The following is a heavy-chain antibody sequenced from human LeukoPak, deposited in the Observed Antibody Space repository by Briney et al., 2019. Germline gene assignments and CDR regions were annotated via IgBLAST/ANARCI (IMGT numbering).Heavy chain of an antibody. J-gene: IGHJ4*02. D-gene: IGHD3-9*01. Sequence: GGSLRLSCAASGFTFSNHGMNWVRQAPGKGLEWVSSISSSSVYISYADSVKGRFTVSRDNAKNSLYLQMNSLRAEDTAVYYCARALFDILTGYYPLLDYWGQGTLVTVSS. CDR1: GFTFSNHG. CDR2: ISSSSVYI. CDR3: ARALFDILTGYYPLLDY. V-gene: IGHV3-21*01.